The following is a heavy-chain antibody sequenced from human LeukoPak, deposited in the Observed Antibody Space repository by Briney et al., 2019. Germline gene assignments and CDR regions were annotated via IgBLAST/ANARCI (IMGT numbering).Heavy chain of an antibody. CDR3: ARGLVEMATVYFDY. Sequence: GGSLRLSCAASGFSFSSNYMSWVRQAPGKGLEWVSLIYSGGVTYYADSVKGRSTISRDNSKNTLYLQMNSLRAEDTAVYYCARGLVEMATVYFDYWGQGTLVTVSS. CDR2: IYSGGVT. CDR1: GFSFSSNY. J-gene: IGHJ4*02. V-gene: IGHV3-53*01. D-gene: IGHD5-24*01.